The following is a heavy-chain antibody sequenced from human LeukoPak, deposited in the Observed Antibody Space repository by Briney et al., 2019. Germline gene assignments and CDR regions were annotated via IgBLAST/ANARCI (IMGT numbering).Heavy chain of an antibody. CDR1: GFTFSSYS. D-gene: IGHD1-26*01. CDR2: ISSSSSYI. J-gene: IGHJ4*02. V-gene: IGHV3-21*04. Sequence: GGSLRLSCAASGFTFSSYSMNWVRQAPGKGLEWVSSISSSSSYIYYADSVKGRFTISRDNSKNTLYLQMNSLRAEDTAVYYCAKIEWELKGCFDYWGQGTLVTVSS. CDR3: AKIEWELKGCFDY.